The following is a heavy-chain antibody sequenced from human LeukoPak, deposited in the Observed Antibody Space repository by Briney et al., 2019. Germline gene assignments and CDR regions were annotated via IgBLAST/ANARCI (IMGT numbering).Heavy chain of an antibody. CDR2: IYYSGST. J-gene: IGHJ5*02. Sequence: SETLSLICTVSGGSISSSSYYWGWIRQPPGKGLEWIGSIYYSGSTYYNPSLKSRVTISVDTSKNQFSLKLSSVTAADTAVYYCARLLHCSSTSCYVLGPQGPWGQGTLVTVSS. V-gene: IGHV4-39*01. CDR3: ARLLHCSSTSCYVLGPQGP. D-gene: IGHD2-2*01. CDR1: GGSISSSSYY.